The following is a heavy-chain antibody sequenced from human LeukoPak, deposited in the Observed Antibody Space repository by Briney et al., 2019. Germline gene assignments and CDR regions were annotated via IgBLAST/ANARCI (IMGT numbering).Heavy chain of an antibody. CDR3: ARGPAMVRGVIGRFDP. CDR2: ISSSSSYI. Sequence: GGPLRLSCAASGFTFSSYSMNWVRQAPGKGLEWVSSISSSSSYIYYADSVKGRFTISRDNAKNSLYLQMNSLRAEDTAVYYCARGPAMVRGVIGRFDPWGQGTLVTVSS. CDR1: GFTFSSYS. D-gene: IGHD3-10*01. J-gene: IGHJ5*02. V-gene: IGHV3-21*01.